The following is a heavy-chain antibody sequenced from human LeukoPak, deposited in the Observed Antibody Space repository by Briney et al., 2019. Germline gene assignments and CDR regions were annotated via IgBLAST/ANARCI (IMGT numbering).Heavy chain of an antibody. CDR2: INPNSGGT. D-gene: IGHD3-9*01. J-gene: IGHJ4*02. CDR1: GYTFSGYY. CDR3: ARVAHNYDLLTGYYPYLDYFDF. V-gene: IGHV1-2*02. Sequence: ASVKVSCKASGYTFSGYYMHWVRQAPGQGLEWMGWINPNSGGTYYAQKFQGRVTMTRDTSISTAYMELSRLRSDDTTVFYCARVAHNYDLLTGYYPYLDYFDFWGQGTLVTVSS.